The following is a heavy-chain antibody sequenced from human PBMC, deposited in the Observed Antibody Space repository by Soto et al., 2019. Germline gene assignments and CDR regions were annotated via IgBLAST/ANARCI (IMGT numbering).Heavy chain of an antibody. V-gene: IGHV1-46*01. Sequence: QVQLVQSGAEVKKPGASVKISCKASEYTFAGYYIHWVRQAPGQGLEWVGIINAGGGSTIYAQKFQDRVTMTSDTSTNTVDMNLSSLTSEDTAVYYWAREKGGLSDYWGQGTLVTVSS. CDR1: EYTFAGYY. D-gene: IGHD3-16*01. CDR3: AREKGGLSDY. J-gene: IGHJ4*02. CDR2: INAGGGST.